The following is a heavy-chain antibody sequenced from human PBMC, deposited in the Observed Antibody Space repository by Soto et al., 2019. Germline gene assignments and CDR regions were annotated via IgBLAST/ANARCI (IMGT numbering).Heavy chain of an antibody. CDR2: ISHDGSNK. D-gene: IGHD6-19*01. Sequence: QVQLVESGGGVVQPGRSLRLSCAASGFTFSSYGMHWVRQAPGKGLEWVAVISHDGSNKYYVDSVKGRFTISRDNSKNTLYLQMNSLRAEDTAVYYCAKDRDVGYSSGLFDYWGQGTLVTVSS. V-gene: IGHV3-30*18. CDR3: AKDRDVGYSSGLFDY. J-gene: IGHJ4*02. CDR1: GFTFSSYG.